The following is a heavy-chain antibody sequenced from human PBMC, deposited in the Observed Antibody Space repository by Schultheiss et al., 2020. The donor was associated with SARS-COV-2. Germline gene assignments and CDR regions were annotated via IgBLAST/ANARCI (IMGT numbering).Heavy chain of an antibody. D-gene: IGHD1-26*01. CDR2: IYYSGST. Sequence: ESLKISCAVYGGSFSGYYWSWIRQPPGKGLEWIGYIYYSGSTNYNPSLKSRVTISVDTSKNQFSLKLSSVTAADTAVYYCASLVGATRYYYYMDVWGKGTTVTVSS. CDR3: ASLVGATRYYYYMDV. V-gene: IGHV4-59*08. J-gene: IGHJ6*03. CDR1: GGSFSGYY.